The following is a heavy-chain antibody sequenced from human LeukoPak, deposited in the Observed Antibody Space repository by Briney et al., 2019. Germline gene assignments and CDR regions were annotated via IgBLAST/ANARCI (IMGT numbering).Heavy chain of an antibody. D-gene: IGHD6-25*01. CDR2: IYYSGST. V-gene: IGHV4-59*01. J-gene: IGHJ4*02. CDR3: ARRRPLGHYFDY. CDR1: GVSISSYY. Sequence: SETLSLTCTVSGVSISSYYWSWIRQPPGKGLEWIGYIYYSGSTNYNPSLKSRVTISVDTSKNQFSLKLSSVTAADTAVYYCARRRPLGHYFDYWGQGTLVTVSS.